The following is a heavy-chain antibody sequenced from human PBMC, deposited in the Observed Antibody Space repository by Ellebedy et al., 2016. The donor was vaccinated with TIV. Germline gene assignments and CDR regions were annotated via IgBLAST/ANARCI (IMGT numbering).Heavy chain of an antibody. CDR3: ASTGGGHSVARWHFDL. CDR2: ISGRGSST. V-gene: IGHV3-23*01. CDR1: GFTFSSSA. D-gene: IGHD4-23*01. Sequence: GESLKISXAASGFTFSSSAMSWVRQAPGKGLEWVASISGRGSSTYYADSVKGRFTISRDNSKNTLYLQTNSLRADDRAVYYCASTGGGHSVARWHFDLWGRGTLVTVSS. J-gene: IGHJ2*01.